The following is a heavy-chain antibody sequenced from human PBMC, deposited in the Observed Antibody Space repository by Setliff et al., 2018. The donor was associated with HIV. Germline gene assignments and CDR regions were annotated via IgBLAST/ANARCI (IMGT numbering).Heavy chain of an antibody. CDR2: IFYSGST. V-gene: IGHV4-59*11. D-gene: IGHD1-26*01. Sequence: TSETLSLTCTVSGGSISGHYWSWIRQPPGKGLEWIGNIFYSGSTNNNPSLKSRVSISVDTSKNQFSLKLRSVTAADTAVYYCARFGGTYSSNYFDFWGQGTLVPAPQ. CDR1: GGSISGHY. J-gene: IGHJ4*02. CDR3: ARFGGTYSSNYFDF.